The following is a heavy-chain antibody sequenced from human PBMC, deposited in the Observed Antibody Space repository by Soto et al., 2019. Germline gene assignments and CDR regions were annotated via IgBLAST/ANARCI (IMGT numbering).Heavy chain of an antibody. D-gene: IGHD2-15*01. CDR1: GYTFTSYY. CDR2: INPSGGST. J-gene: IGHJ3*02. V-gene: IGHV1-46*03. Sequence: ASVKVSCKASGYTFTSYYMHWVRQAPGQGLEWMGIINPSGGSTSYAQKFQGRVTMTRDTSTSTVYMELSSLRSEDTAVYYCARVAVGCSGGSCYEGAFDIWGQGTMVTVSS. CDR3: ARVAVGCSGGSCYEGAFDI.